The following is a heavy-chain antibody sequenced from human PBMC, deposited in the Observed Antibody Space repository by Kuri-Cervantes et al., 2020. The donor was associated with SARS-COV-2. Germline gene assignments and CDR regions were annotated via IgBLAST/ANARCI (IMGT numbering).Heavy chain of an antibody. J-gene: IGHJ4*02. D-gene: IGHD6-13*01. CDR1: GFTVSSNC. Sequence: GGSLRLSCAASGFTVSSNCMRWVRQAPGKGLEWVSVIYSGGSTYYADSVKGRFTISRDNSKNTLYLQMNSLRAEDTAVYYCARVVGYSSSWYYFDYWGQGTLVTVSS. V-gene: IGHV3-53*01. CDR3: ARVVGYSSSWYYFDY. CDR2: IYSGGST.